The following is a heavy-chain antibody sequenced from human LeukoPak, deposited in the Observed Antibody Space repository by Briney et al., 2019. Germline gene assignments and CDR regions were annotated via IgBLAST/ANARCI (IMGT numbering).Heavy chain of an antibody. Sequence: GGSLGLSCAASGFTFSSYAMSWVRQAPGKGLEWVSTVNADGGNTYYADSVKGRFTISRDNSKSTLILQMNSLRVEDTALYYCTKRVKYGGTWDHFADWGQGTLVTVSS. D-gene: IGHD1-26*01. V-gene: IGHV3-23*01. J-gene: IGHJ4*02. CDR3: TKRVKYGGTWDHFAD. CDR1: GFTFSSYA. CDR2: VNADGGNT.